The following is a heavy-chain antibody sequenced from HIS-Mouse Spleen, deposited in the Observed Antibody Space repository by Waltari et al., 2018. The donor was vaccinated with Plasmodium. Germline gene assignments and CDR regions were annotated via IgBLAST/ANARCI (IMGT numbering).Heavy chain of an antibody. J-gene: IGHJ4*02. CDR3: AKDQTPYQLLHFDY. CDR2: ISWKSGSI. CDR1: GFTFDDFA. V-gene: IGHV3-9*01. Sequence: EVQLVESGGGLVQPGRSLRLSCAASGFTFDDFAMHWVRQAPGKGLEWVSGISWKSGSIGYADSVKGRFTISRDNAKNSLYLQMNSLRAEDTALYYCAKDQTPYQLLHFDYWGQGTLVTVSS. D-gene: IGHD2-2*01.